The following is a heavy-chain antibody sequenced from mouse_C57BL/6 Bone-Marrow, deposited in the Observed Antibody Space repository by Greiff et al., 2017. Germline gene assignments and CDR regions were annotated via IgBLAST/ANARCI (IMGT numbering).Heavy chain of an antibody. J-gene: IGHJ2*01. CDR3: THYYGSSYGY. CDR2: IDPENGDT. D-gene: IGHD1-1*01. CDR1: GFNIKDDY. V-gene: IGHV14-4*01. Sequence: VHVKQSGAELVRPGAPVKLSCTASGFNIKDDYMHWVKQRPEQGLEWIGWIDPENGDTEYASKFQGKATITADTSSNTAYLQLSILTSEDTAVYYCTHYYGSSYGYWGQGTTLTVSS.